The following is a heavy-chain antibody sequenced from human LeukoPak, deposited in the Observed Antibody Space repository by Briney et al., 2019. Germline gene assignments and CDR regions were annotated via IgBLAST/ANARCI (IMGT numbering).Heavy chain of an antibody. J-gene: IGHJ4*02. CDR2: ISWNSGSI. Sequence: PGGSLRLSCAASGFTFDDYAMHWVRHAPGKGLEWVSGISWNSGSIGYADSVKGRFTISRDNAKNSLYLQMNSLRAEDTALYYCAKDINPIAAAGTIYLDYWGQGTLVTVSS. V-gene: IGHV3-9*01. CDR1: GFTFDDYA. D-gene: IGHD6-13*01. CDR3: AKDINPIAAAGTIYLDY.